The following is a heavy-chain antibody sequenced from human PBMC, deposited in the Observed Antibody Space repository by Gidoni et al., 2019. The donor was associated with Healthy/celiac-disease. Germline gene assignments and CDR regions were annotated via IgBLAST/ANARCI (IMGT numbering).Heavy chain of an antibody. CDR2: ISGSGGST. D-gene: IGHD3-22*01. CDR1: GFTFSSYA. J-gene: IGHJ4*02. V-gene: IGHV3-23*01. CDR3: ALQPRGSGYFFDY. Sequence: EVQLLESGGGLVQPGGSLRLSCAASGFTFSSYAMSWVRQAPGKGLEWVSAISGSGGSTYYADSVKGRFTISRDNSKNTLYLQMNSLRAEDTAVYYCALQPRGSGYFFDYWGQGTLVTVSS.